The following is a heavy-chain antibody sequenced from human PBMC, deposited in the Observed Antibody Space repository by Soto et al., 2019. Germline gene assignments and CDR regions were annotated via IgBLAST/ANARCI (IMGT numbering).Heavy chain of an antibody. D-gene: IGHD3-3*01. CDR3: AKGLEVTIFGVVTIYDY. CDR2: VSGSGGTT. V-gene: IGHV3-23*01. J-gene: IGHJ4*02. Sequence: GGSLRLSCAASGFTFSSYAKSWVRQAPGKGLEWVSGVSGSGGTTFYTDSVKGRFTISRDNSKNTLYLQMNGLRAEDTAVYYCAKGLEVTIFGVVTIYDYWGQGTLVTVYS. CDR1: GFTFSSYA.